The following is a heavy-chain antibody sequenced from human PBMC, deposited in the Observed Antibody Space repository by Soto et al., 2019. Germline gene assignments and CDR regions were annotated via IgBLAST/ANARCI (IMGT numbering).Heavy chain of an antibody. Sequence: SVKVSCKASGGTFSSYAISWVRQAPGQGLEWMGGILPIFGTANYAQKFQGRVTITADESTSTAYMELSSLRSEDTAVYYCATMATIKGAHFDYWGQGTLVTVPS. CDR3: ATMATIKGAHFDY. CDR2: ILPIFGTA. J-gene: IGHJ4*02. CDR1: GGTFSSYA. V-gene: IGHV1-69*13. D-gene: IGHD5-12*01.